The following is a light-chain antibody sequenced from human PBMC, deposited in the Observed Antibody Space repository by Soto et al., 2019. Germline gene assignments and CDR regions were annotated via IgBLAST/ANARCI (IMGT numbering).Light chain of an antibody. CDR3: QQSYSTPSLT. J-gene: IGKJ4*01. CDR2: AAS. Sequence: DIQMTQTPSSVSASVGGRVTMTCRASQGISSWLVWYQQKPGKGPNLLIYAASNLRTGVPSRFSGSGSGTDFTLTISSLLPEDFATYFCQQSYSTPSLTFGGGTKVDIK. CDR1: QGISSW. V-gene: IGKV1-12*01.